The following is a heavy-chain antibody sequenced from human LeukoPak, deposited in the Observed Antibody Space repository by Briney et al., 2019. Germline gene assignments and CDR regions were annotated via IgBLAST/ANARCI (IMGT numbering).Heavy chain of an antibody. Sequence: SETLSLTCTVSGGSISSSVYYWGWIRQPPGKGLEWIGSIYYTGNTYYNPSLKSRVTMSVDTSKKQFSLKLSSVTAADTAVYYCARHLPYYYDSRGYLDYWGQGTLVTVSS. CDR2: IYYTGNT. CDR3: ARHLPYYYDSRGYLDY. CDR1: GGSISSSVYY. V-gene: IGHV4-39*01. J-gene: IGHJ4*02. D-gene: IGHD3-22*01.